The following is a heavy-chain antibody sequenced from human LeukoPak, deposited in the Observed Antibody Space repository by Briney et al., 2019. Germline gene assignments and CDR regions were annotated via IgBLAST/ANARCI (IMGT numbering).Heavy chain of an antibody. CDR1: GGSISSYY. V-gene: IGHV4-59*01. Sequence: SETLSLTCTVSGGSISSYYWSWIRQPPGPGLEWIGCIYYSGSANYNPSLKSRVTISVDTSKKQFSLKLSSVTAADTAMYYCARSVSSYYCTSTSCYGDAFDIWGQGTMVTVSS. CDR3: ARSVSSYYCTSTSCYGDAFDI. CDR2: IYYSGSA. D-gene: IGHD2-2*01. J-gene: IGHJ3*02.